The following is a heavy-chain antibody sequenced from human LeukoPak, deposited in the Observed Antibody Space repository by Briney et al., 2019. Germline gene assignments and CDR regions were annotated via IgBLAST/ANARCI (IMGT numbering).Heavy chain of an antibody. D-gene: IGHD3-10*01. CDR1: GFTFTSSA. Sequence: SVKVSCKASGFTFTSSAVQWVRQARGRRLEWIGWIVVGSGNTNYAQKFQERVTITRDMSTSTAYMELSSLRSEDTAVYYCAAVPTMVRGVIGGARWGQGTLVTVSS. CDR2: IVVGSGNT. J-gene: IGHJ4*02. V-gene: IGHV1-58*01. CDR3: AAVPTMVRGVIGGAR.